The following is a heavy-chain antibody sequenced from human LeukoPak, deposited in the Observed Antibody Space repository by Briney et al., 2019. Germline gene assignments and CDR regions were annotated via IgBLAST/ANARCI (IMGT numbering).Heavy chain of an antibody. J-gene: IGHJ4*02. CDR2: ISGSGGST. CDR3: AKLLCVGATLRDY. Sequence: GGSLRLSCSASGFTFNNNDMSWVRQAPGKGLEWVSAISGSGGSTYYADSVKGRFTISRDNSKNTLYLQMNSLRAEDTAVYYCAKLLCVGATLRDYGGQGTLVTVSP. D-gene: IGHD1-26*01. CDR1: GFTFNNND. V-gene: IGHV3-23*01.